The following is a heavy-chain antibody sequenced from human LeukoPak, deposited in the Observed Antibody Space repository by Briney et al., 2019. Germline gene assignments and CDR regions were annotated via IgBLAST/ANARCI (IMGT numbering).Heavy chain of an antibody. Sequence: GGSLRLSCAASGFTFSSYWMTWVRQAPGKGLEWVAKIKQDGSEKYYVDSVKGRFTISRDNAKNSLYLQMNSLGAEDTAVYYCATRGTSSSWAHFDYWGQGTLVTVSS. CDR3: ATRGTSSSWAHFDY. V-gene: IGHV3-7*05. CDR1: GFTFSSYW. J-gene: IGHJ4*02. CDR2: IKQDGSEK. D-gene: IGHD6-13*01.